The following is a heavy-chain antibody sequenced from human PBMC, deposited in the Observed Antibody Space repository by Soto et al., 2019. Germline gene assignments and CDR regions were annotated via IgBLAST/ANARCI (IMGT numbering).Heavy chain of an antibody. V-gene: IGHV5-51*03. CDR3: VEGYCSGGTCWQYFQH. J-gene: IGHJ1*01. D-gene: IGHD2-15*01. Sequence: EVQLVQSGAEVKKPGESLKISCKGSGYSFASYWIGWVRQMPGKGLEWMGIIYVGDSDTRYSPSFQGQVAISADKSISTAYLQWSSLKASDTAIYYGVEGYCSGGTCWQYFQHWGQGTLVSVSS. CDR1: GYSFASYW. CDR2: IYVGDSDT.